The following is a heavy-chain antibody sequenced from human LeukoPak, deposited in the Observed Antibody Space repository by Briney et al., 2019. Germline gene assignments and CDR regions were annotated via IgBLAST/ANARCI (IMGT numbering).Heavy chain of an antibody. CDR1: GGSISSYY. CDR2: IYYSGST. Sequence: SETLSLTCTVSGGSISSYYWSWIRQPPGKGLEWIGYIYYSGSTNYNPSLKSRVTISVDTSKNQFSLKLSSVTAADTAVYYYARRSSWLKAFDIWGQGTMVTVSS. D-gene: IGHD6-13*01. CDR3: ARRSSWLKAFDI. V-gene: IGHV4-59*08. J-gene: IGHJ3*02.